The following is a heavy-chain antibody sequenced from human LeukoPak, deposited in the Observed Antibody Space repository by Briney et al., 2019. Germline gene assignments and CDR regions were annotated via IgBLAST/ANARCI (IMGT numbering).Heavy chain of an antibody. CDR3: ARGGLRLLEWLSPFDY. CDR2: ISGDGGST. V-gene: IGHV3-43*02. CDR1: GLTFDDYA. Sequence: GGSLRLSCAASGLTFDDYAMHWVRQAPGKGLEWVSLISGDGGSTYYADSVKGRFTISRDNSKNSLYLQMNSLRTEDTAVYYCARGGLRLLEWLSPFDYWGQGTLVTVSS. J-gene: IGHJ4*02. D-gene: IGHD3-3*01.